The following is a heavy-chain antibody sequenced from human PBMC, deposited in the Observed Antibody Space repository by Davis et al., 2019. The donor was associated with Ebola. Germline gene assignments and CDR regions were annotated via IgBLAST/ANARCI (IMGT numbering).Heavy chain of an antibody. J-gene: IGHJ3*02. CDR3: ASQVYGSGMRDI. V-gene: IGHV1-46*01. CDR2: GNT. D-gene: IGHD3-10*01. Sequence: GNTNYAQKFQGRVTMTRDTSTSTVYMELSSLRSEDTAVYYCASQVYGSGMRDIWGQGTMVTVSS.